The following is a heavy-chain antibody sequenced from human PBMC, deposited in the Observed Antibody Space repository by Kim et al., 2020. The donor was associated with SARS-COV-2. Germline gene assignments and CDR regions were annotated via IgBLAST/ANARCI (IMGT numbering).Heavy chain of an antibody. D-gene: IGHD3-3*01. CDR3: ARASGGKDYDFWSGYYLGVWFDP. V-gene: IGHV3-48*03. Sequence: GGSLRLSCAASGFTFSGYELNWVRQYPGKGLECLTSISGIGSPLYYADSVNGLLTISSDDAYNSLSLQMKSLRAEDTAVYYCARASGGKDYDFWSGYYLGVWFDPWGQGTLVTVSS. J-gene: IGHJ5*02. CDR1: GFTFSGYE. CDR2: ISGIGSPL.